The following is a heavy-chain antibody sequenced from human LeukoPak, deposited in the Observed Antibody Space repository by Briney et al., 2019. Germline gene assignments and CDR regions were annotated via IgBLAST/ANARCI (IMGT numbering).Heavy chain of an antibody. J-gene: IGHJ3*02. CDR3: ARVGAVVYAFDI. CDR1: GFTFSSYG. V-gene: IGHV3-48*04. D-gene: IGHD2-15*01. Sequence: GRSLRLSCAASGFTFSSYGMHWVRQAPGKGLEWVSYISSSGSTIYYADSVKGRFTISRDNAKNTLYLQMNSLRAEDTAVYYCARVGAVVYAFDIWGQGTMVTVSS. CDR2: ISSSGSTI.